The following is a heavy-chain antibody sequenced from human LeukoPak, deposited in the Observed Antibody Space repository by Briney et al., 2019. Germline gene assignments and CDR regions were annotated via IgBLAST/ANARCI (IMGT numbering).Heavy chain of an antibody. V-gene: IGHV3-33*01. CDR2: TWSDGSNK. Sequence: GGSLRLFCVASRFTFSGYGMHWVRQAPGKGLEWVAVTWSDGSNKFYADSVKGRFTISRDNSKNTLYLQMNSLRAEDTAVYYCARESPVVPSASDAFDIWGQGTMVTVSS. CDR3: ARESPVVPSASDAFDI. D-gene: IGHD2-2*01. CDR1: RFTFSGYG. J-gene: IGHJ3*02.